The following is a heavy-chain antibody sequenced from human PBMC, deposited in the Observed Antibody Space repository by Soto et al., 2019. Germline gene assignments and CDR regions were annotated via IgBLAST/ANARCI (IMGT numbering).Heavy chain of an antibody. CDR3: ARMNVDSYQFDYAMDV. J-gene: IGHJ6*02. V-gene: IGHV2-26*01. D-gene: IGHD4-17*01. Sequence: QVTLKESGPALVKPTETLTLTCTVSGFSLTTGKMGVSWIRQPPGKALEWLAHIFSDNERSYSTSLQGRLTITKDTSGRQVVLSMTNVDPVDTATYYCARMNVDSYQFDYAMDVWGQGTTVTVSS. CDR2: IFSDNER. CDR1: GFSLTTGKMG.